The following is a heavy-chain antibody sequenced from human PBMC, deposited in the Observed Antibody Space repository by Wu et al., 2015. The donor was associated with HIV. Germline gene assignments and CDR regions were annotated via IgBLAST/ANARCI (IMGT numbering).Heavy chain of an antibody. CDR1: GGTFSRSG. Sequence: QVQLVQSGAEVRKPGSSVKVSCKASGGTFSRSGFSWVRQVSGQGFEWMGRIIPINGAANYAQKFEGRVTITADESTHTAYMDLSSLTSEDTAVYYCATGGESDIPPTYYMEVWGKGTTVTVSS. D-gene: IGHD2-21*01. J-gene: IGHJ6*03. CDR3: ATGGESDIPPTYYMEV. V-gene: IGHV1-69*11. CDR2: IIPINGAA.